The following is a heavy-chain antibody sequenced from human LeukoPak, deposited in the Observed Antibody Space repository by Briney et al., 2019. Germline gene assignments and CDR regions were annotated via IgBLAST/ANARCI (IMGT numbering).Heavy chain of an antibody. D-gene: IGHD4-23*01. V-gene: IGHV3-74*01. CDR2: INSDGSSI. J-gene: IGHJ4*02. CDR3: ASAHYSVNRRYFEF. Sequence: GGSLRLSCAASGFTFSNYWMHWVRQAPGKGLMWVSHINSDGSSIRYADSVKGRFTISRDNAKNTLFLQMNSLRAEDTAMYYCASAHYSVNRRYFEFWGQGTLVTVSS. CDR1: GFTFSNYW.